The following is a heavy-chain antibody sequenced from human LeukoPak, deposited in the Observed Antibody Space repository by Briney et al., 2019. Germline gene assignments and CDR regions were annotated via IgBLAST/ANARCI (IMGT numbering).Heavy chain of an antibody. D-gene: IGHD3-22*01. CDR1: GGTFSCYA. Sequence: SVKVSCKASGGTFSCYAISWVRQAPGQGLEWMGRIIPIFGTANYAQKFQGRVTITTDESTSTAYMELSSLRSEDTAVYYCARDHYYDSSGYYYVTPSVFDYWGQGTLVTVSS. CDR3: ARDHYYDSSGYYYVTPSVFDY. J-gene: IGHJ4*02. V-gene: IGHV1-69*05. CDR2: IIPIFGTA.